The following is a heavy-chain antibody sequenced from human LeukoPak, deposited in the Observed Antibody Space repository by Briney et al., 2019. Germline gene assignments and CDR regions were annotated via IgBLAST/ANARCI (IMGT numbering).Heavy chain of an antibody. CDR1: GGSISSSSYY. J-gene: IGHJ5*02. V-gene: IGHV4-39*07. D-gene: IGHD2-15*01. CDR3: ARLQEDSGADWFDP. Sequence: SETLSLTCTVSGGSISSSSYYWGWIRQPPGKGLEWIGSIYYSGSTYYNPSLKSRVTISVDTSKNQFSLKLSSVTAADTAVYYCARLQEDSGADWFDPWGQGTLVTVSS. CDR2: IYYSGST.